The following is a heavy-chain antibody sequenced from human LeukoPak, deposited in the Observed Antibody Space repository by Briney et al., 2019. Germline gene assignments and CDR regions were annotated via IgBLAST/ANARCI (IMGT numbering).Heavy chain of an antibody. CDR2: IYSSGST. CDR1: GVSISSGSNY. V-gene: IGHV4-39*07. CDR3: ARGNRLSYYSDSGSYYNRWFDP. D-gene: IGHD3-10*01. Sequence: SETLSLTCSVSGVSISSGSNYWGWIRQPPGKTLEWIGSIYSSGSTYYNSSLKSRVIILIDTSKDHFSLTLSSVTAADTAVYYCARGNRLSYYSDSGSYYNRWFDPWGQGTLVTVSS. J-gene: IGHJ5*02.